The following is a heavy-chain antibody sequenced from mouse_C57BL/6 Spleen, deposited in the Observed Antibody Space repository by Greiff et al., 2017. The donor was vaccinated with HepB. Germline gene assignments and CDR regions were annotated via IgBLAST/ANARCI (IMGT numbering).Heavy chain of an antibody. CDR1: GFTFSSYG. Sequence: DVKLQESGGDLVKPGGSLKLSCAASGFTFSSYGMSWVRQTPDKRLEWVATISSGGSYTYYPDSVKGRFTISRDNAKNTLYLQMSSLKSEDTAMYYCARGGYYYGSSPYYYAMDYWGQGTSVTVSS. V-gene: IGHV5-6*02. CDR3: ARGGYYYGSSPYYYAMDY. CDR2: ISSGGSYT. D-gene: IGHD1-1*01. J-gene: IGHJ4*01.